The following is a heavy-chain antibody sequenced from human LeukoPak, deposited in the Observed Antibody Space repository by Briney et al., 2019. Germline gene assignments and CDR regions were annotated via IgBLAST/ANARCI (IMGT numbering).Heavy chain of an antibody. J-gene: IGHJ6*02. CDR2: INPNSGGT. CDR1: GYTFTGYY. Sequence: GASVKVSCKASGYTFTGYYMHWVRQAPGQGLEWMGRINPNSGGTNYAQKFQGRVTMTRDTSISTAYMELSRLRSDDTAVYYCAGPYYDILTGYYSHYYYGMDVWGQGTTDTVSS. V-gene: IGHV1-2*06. CDR3: AGPYYDILTGYYSHYYYGMDV. D-gene: IGHD3-9*01.